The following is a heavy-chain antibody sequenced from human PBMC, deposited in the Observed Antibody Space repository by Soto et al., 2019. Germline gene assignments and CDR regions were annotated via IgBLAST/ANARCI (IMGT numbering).Heavy chain of an antibody. CDR3: VRGLVGDT. CDR1: GLTFSSYW. Sequence: EVQLVESGGALVQPGGSLRLSCAVSGLTFSSYWMHWVRQAPGKGLEWVSRIDSDGSRTNYADSVKGRFTISRDNAKNTLYLQMNSLRADETAVCCCVRGLVGDTWGQGTLVIVSS. CDR2: IDSDGSRT. V-gene: IGHV3-74*01. J-gene: IGHJ5*02. D-gene: IGHD3-16*01.